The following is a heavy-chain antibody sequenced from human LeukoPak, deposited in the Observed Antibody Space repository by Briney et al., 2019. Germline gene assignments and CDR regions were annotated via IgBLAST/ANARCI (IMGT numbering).Heavy chain of an antibody. CDR1: GGSFSGYY. V-gene: IGHV4-34*01. CDR3: ARGRATYDFWSGQKIDY. D-gene: IGHD3-3*01. Sequence: SETLSLTCAVYGGSFSGYYWSWIRQPPGKGLEWIGEINHSGSTNYNPSLKSRVTISVDTSKNQLSLKLSSVTAADTAVYYCARGRATYDFWSGQKIDYWGQGTLVTVSS. CDR2: INHSGST. J-gene: IGHJ4*02.